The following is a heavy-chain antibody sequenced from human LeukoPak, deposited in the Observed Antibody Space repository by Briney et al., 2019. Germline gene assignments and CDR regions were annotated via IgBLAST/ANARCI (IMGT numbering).Heavy chain of an antibody. J-gene: IGHJ4*02. Sequence: ASVKVSCKASGYTFTSYAMHWVRQAPGQRLEWMGSINAGNGNTKYSQKFQGRVTITRDTSASTAYMELSSLRSEDTAVYYCASRYCSGGSCYSGLDYWGQGTLVTVSS. D-gene: IGHD2-15*01. CDR1: GYTFTSYA. CDR3: ASRYCSGGSCYSGLDY. CDR2: INAGNGNT. V-gene: IGHV1-3*01.